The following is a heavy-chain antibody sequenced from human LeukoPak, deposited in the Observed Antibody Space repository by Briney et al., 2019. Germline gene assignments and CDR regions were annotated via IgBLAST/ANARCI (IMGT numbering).Heavy chain of an antibody. CDR3: AREIGPIQLNLWGSAFDY. V-gene: IGHV1-46*01. J-gene: IGHJ4*02. CDR1: GYAFTNYY. D-gene: IGHD5-18*01. Sequence: GASVKVSCKASGYAFTNYYFHWVRQAPGQGLEWMGIINPSGGSTSYAQKFQGRVTMTRDTSTSTVYMKLSSLRSEDTAVYYCAREIGPIQLNLWGSAFDYWGQGTLVTVSP. CDR2: INPSGGST.